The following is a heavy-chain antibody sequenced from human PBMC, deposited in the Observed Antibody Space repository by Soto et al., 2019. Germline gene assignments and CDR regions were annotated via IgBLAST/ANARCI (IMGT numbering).Heavy chain of an antibody. CDR3: AKDKQPDGAWDIDI. V-gene: IGHV3-23*01. CDR2: IVGGDGST. Sequence: PCGSLRLSCVACGFTFSSYSMGGFRQTPGKGLQWVSRIVGGDGSTRYADSVRGRFTISRDNSKSTLYLQMNSLRGDDTAVYYCAKDKQPDGAWDIDIWGQGTPVTVSS. CDR1: GFTFSSYS. D-gene: IGHD4-17*01. J-gene: IGHJ4*02.